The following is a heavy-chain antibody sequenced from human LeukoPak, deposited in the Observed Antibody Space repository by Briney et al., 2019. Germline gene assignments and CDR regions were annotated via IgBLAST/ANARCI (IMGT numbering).Heavy chain of an antibody. CDR2: MNPNSGNT. CDR3: ATGTTAGEGFNY. CDR1: GYTFTGYY. Sequence: ASVKVSCKASGYTFTGYYMHWVRQAPGQGLEWMGWMNPNSGNTGYAQKFQGRVTMTRNTSISTAYMELSSLRSEDTAVYYCATGTTAGEGFNYWGQGTLVTVSS. V-gene: IGHV1-8*02. J-gene: IGHJ4*02. D-gene: IGHD1-1*01.